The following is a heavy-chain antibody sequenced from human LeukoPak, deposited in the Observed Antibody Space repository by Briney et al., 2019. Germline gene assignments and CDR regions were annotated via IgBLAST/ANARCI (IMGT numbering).Heavy chain of an antibody. CDR2: ISSSGSTI. CDR1: GFTFSDYY. V-gene: IGHV3-11*01. Sequence: GGSLRLSCAASGFTFSDYYMSWIRQAPGKGLELVSYISSSGSTIYYADSVKGRFTISRDNAKNSLYLQMNSLRAEDTAVYYCARFYYYYYYMDVWGKGTTVTISS. J-gene: IGHJ6*03. CDR3: ARFYYYYYYMDV.